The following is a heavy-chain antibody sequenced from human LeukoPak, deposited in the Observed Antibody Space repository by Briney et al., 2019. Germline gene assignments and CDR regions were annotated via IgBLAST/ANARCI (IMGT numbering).Heavy chain of an antibody. Sequence: PRASVKVSCKVSGYTLTELSMHWVRQAPGKGLEWMGGFDPEDGETIYAQKFQGRVTMTEDTSTDTAYMELSSLRSEDTAVYYCATEGGNWNYVGYFDYWGQGTLVTVSS. V-gene: IGHV1-24*01. CDR1: GYTLTELS. CDR3: ATEGGNWNYVGYFDY. D-gene: IGHD1-7*01. CDR2: FDPEDGET. J-gene: IGHJ4*02.